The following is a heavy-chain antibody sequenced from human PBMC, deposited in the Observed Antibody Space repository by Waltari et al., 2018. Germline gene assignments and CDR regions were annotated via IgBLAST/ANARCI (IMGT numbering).Heavy chain of an antibody. V-gene: IGHV4-4*07. CDR2: FHTLGGP. Sequence: VQLQESGPGLVKPSKTLYLTCAVSGVSITDYYWSWIRQPAGKGRWWLVRFHTLGGPNYNPALRSRVTMSVDTSKNRFSLNLSSVTAADTAVYYCARCRYLEEYYYVDIWGKGTTVTVSS. J-gene: IGHJ6*03. CDR3: ARCRYLEEYYYVDI. CDR1: GVSITDYY. D-gene: IGHD3-3*01.